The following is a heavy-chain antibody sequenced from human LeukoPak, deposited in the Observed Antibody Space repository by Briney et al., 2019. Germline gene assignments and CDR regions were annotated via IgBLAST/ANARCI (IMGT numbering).Heavy chain of an antibody. CDR2: MNSDGSRT. D-gene: IGHD6-13*01. J-gene: IGHJ4*02. CDR1: GFTVSSFW. V-gene: IGHV3-74*01. CDR3: VRWFKYSSMCYVGY. Sequence: GGSLRLSCAASGFTVSSFWIRWVRQAPGKGPVWVSSMNSDGSRTTYADSVKGRFTISRDNAKNTLFLQMNSLTVEDTAVYYCVRWFKYSSMCYVGYWGQGTLVTVSS.